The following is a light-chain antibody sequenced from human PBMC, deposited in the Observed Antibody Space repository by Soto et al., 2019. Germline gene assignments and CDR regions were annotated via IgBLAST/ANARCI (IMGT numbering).Light chain of an antibody. Sequence: QAVVTQPPSVSGAPGQRVTISCTGSSSNIGAGFDVHWYQLLPGTAPKLLFYTNGNRPSGVPDRFSGSKSGTSASLAITGLQAEDEADYYCQSYDSSLSGVVFGGGTKLTVL. V-gene: IGLV1-40*01. CDR1: SSNIGAGFD. CDR2: TNG. J-gene: IGLJ2*01. CDR3: QSYDSSLSGVV.